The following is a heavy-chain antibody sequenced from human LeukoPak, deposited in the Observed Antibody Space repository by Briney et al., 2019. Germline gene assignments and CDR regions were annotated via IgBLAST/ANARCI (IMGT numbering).Heavy chain of an antibody. D-gene: IGHD4-23*01. CDR2: IYYSGST. CDR1: GGSISSSSYY. V-gene: IGHV4-39*06. CDR3: ARDRNYSGNSGFDY. J-gene: IGHJ4*02. Sequence: PSETLSLTCTVSGGSISSSSYYWGWIRQPPGKGLEWIGSIYYSGSTYYNPSLKSRVTISVDTSKNQFPLKLSSVTAADTAVYYCARDRNYSGNSGFDYWGQGTLVTVSS.